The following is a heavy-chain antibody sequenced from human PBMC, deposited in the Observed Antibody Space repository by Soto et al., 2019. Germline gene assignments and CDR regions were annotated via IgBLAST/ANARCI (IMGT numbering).Heavy chain of an antibody. Sequence: GGSLRLSCAASGFTFSSYSMNWVRQAPGKGLEWVSSISSSSSYIYYADSVKGRFTISRDNAKNSLYLQMNSLRAEDTAVYYCARDSYDFWSGYYIAVEPDYYYYYMDVWGKGTTVTVSS. CDR1: GFTFSSYS. CDR3: ARDSYDFWSGYYIAVEPDYYYYYMDV. V-gene: IGHV3-21*01. D-gene: IGHD3-3*01. CDR2: ISSSSSYI. J-gene: IGHJ6*03.